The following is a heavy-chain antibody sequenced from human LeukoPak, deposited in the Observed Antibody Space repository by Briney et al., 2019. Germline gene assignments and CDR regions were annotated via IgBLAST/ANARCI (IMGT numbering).Heavy chain of an antibody. D-gene: IGHD2-8*01. Sequence: PSGTLSLTCRVTGGSISNTNWWSWVRQPPGQGLEWIGEISLTGITHYNPSLESRVTVSLDKSKNQLSLNLTSVTAADTAVYYCSRENGAFSPFGYWGQGTVVTFLS. CDR1: GGSISNTNW. J-gene: IGHJ4*02. CDR2: ISLTGIT. CDR3: SRENGAFSPFGY. V-gene: IGHV4-4*02.